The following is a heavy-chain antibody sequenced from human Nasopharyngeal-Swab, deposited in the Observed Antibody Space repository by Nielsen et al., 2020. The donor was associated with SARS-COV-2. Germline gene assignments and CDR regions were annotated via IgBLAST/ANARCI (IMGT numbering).Heavy chain of an antibody. CDR3: ARPPGYCSGGSCYS. D-gene: IGHD2-15*01. J-gene: IGHJ4*02. CDR1: GFTFSSYS. Sequence: GESLKISCAASGFTFSSYSMNWVRQAPGKGLEWFSSISSSSSYIYYADSVKGRFTISRDNAKNSLYLQMNSLRAEDTAVYYCARPPGYCSGGSCYSWGQGTLVTVSS. CDR2: ISSSSSYI. V-gene: IGHV3-21*01.